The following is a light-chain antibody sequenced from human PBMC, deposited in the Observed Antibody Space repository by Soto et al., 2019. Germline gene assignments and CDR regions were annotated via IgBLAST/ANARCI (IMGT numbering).Light chain of an antibody. CDR1: XXIGDT. J-gene: IGKJ4*01. Sequence: VSPGEXATXSCXXXXXIGDTLAWYKHKPGQTPRLHIYNTSTRATGVPARFSGSRSGTEFTLTINSLQSEDFAVYYCQRYNNWPLTFGGGTKVESK. CDR3: QRYNNWPLT. V-gene: IGKV3-15*01. CDR2: NTS.